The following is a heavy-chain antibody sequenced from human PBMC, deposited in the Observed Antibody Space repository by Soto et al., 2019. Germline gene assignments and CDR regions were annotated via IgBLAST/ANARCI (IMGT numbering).Heavy chain of an antibody. J-gene: IGHJ5*02. V-gene: IGHV3-9*01. D-gene: IGHD3-3*01. Sequence: EVQLVESGGGLVQPGRSLRLSCAASGFTFDAYAMHWVRQAPGKRLEWVSGISWNSGSIGYADSVKGRFTISRDNAKNSLYLQMNSLRAEDTALYYCAKDGGRYYDFWSGYFTNWFDPWGQGTLVTVSS. CDR1: GFTFDAYA. CDR3: AKDGGRYYDFWSGYFTNWFDP. CDR2: ISWNSGSI.